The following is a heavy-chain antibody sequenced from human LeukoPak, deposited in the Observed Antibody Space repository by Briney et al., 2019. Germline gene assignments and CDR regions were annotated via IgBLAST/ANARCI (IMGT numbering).Heavy chain of an antibody. CDR3: ARCAAMDDDYLDY. CDR2: IHYSGRT. CDR1: GGSIRNYY. Sequence: PSETLSLTCPVSGGSIRNYYWSWIRQPAGKGLEWIGYIHYSGRTIHNPSLKSRLTISVDTSKNQFSLRLSSVTAADTAVYYCARCAAMDDDYLDYWGQGTLVTVSS. V-gene: IGHV4-59*01. D-gene: IGHD5-18*01. J-gene: IGHJ4*02.